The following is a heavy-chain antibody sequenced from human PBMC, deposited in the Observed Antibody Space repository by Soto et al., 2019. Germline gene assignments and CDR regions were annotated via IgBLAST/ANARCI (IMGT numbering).Heavy chain of an antibody. CDR2: MYQSGST. Sequence: PSESLSLTWAVSGGCISSSKWWSWVRQPPGKGVEWIGEMYQSGSTNYNPSLTSRVTISVDKSKNQSSLKLSSVTDADTAVYYCASSMAGDGTTLVPGSGYYYYYGMDVWAQGTTVTVSS. V-gene: IGHV4-4*02. CDR1: GGCISSSKW. CDR3: ASSMAGDGTTLVPGSGYYYYYGMDV. D-gene: IGHD1-1*01. J-gene: IGHJ6*02.